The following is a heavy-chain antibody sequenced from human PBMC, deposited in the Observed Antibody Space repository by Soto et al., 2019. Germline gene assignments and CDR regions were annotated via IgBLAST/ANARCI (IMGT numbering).Heavy chain of an antibody. CDR1: GYTFTSYD. J-gene: IGHJ6*02. D-gene: IGHD1-1*01. CDR2: MNPNSGNT. V-gene: IGHV1-8*01. Sequence: QVQLVQSGAEVKKPGASVKVSCKASGYTFTSYDINWVRQATGQGLEWMGWMNPNSGNTGYAQKLQGRVTMTRNTSISTAYMELSSLRSEDPAVYYCARERTGTTSMDVWGQGTTVTVSS. CDR3: ARERTGTTSMDV.